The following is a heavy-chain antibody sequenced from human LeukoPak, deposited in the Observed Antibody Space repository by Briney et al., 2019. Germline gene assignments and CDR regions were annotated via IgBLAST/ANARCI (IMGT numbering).Heavy chain of an antibody. CDR2: IYHSGST. V-gene: IGHV4-4*02. CDR3: ARDRATVVSHRYWYFDL. J-gene: IGHJ2*01. Sequence: PSETLSLTCTVSGGSISSSNWWSGVRQPPGKGLEWIGEIYHSGSTNYNPSLKSRVTISVDKSKNQFSLKLSSVTAADTAVYYCARDRATVVSHRYWYFDLWGRGTLVTVSS. CDR1: GGSISSSNW. D-gene: IGHD4-23*01.